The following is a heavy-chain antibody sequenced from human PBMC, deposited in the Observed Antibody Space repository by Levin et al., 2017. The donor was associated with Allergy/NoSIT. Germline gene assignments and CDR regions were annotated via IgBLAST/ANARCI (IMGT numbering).Heavy chain of an antibody. J-gene: IGHJ4*02. CDR3: ARQLGNFWSGYNYFDY. Sequence: QSGGSLRLSCAASGFTFSSYEMNWVRRAPGKGLEWVSYISSTGSTIYSADSVKGRLTISRDNAKNSLYLHMNSLRAEDTAVYYCARQLGNFWSGYNYFDYWGQGTLVTVSS. CDR2: ISSTGSTI. V-gene: IGHV3-48*03. D-gene: IGHD3-3*01. CDR1: GFTFSSYE.